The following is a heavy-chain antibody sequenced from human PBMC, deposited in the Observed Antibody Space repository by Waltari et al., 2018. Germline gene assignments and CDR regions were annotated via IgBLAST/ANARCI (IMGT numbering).Heavy chain of an antibody. V-gene: IGHV3-30*18. CDR3: ANDYGDYQDDAFDI. D-gene: IGHD4-17*01. Sequence: QVQLVESGGGVVQPGRSLRLSCAASGFTFSSYGMHWVRQAPGKGLEWVAVISYDGSNKYYADSVKGRFTISRDNSKNTLYLQMNSLRAEDTAVYYCANDYGDYQDDAFDIWGQGTMVTVSS. CDR1: GFTFSSYG. J-gene: IGHJ3*02. CDR2: ISYDGSNK.